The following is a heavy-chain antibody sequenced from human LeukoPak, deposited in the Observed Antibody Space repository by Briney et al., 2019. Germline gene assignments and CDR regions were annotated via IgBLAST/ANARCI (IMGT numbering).Heavy chain of an antibody. CDR1: GFTFSSYA. D-gene: IGHD6-19*01. Sequence: PGGSLRLSCAASGFTFSSYAMSWVRQAPGKGLEWVSAISGSGGSTYYADSVKGRFTISRDNSKNTLYLQMNSLRAEDTAVYYCARDFSGWYPLNPLEDYYYSMDVWGKGTTVTVSS. CDR2: ISGSGGST. CDR3: ARDFSGWYPLNPLEDYYYSMDV. J-gene: IGHJ6*03. V-gene: IGHV3-23*01.